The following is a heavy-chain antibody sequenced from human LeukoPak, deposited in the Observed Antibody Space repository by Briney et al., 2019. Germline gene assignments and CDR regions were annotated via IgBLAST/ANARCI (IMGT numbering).Heavy chain of an antibody. V-gene: IGHV4-31*03. Sequence: SETLSLTCTVSGGSISSGGYYWSWIRQHPGKGLEWIGYIYYSGSTYYNPSLKSRVTISVDTSKNQFSLKLSFVTAADTAVYYCARDRLESDGMDVWGQGTTVTVSS. J-gene: IGHJ6*02. CDR2: IYYSGST. CDR1: GGSISSGGYY. D-gene: IGHD3-3*01. CDR3: ARDRLESDGMDV.